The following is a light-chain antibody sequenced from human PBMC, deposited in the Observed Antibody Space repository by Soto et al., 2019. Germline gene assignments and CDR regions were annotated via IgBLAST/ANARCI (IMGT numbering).Light chain of an antibody. V-gene: IGLV6-57*04. CDR1: SGSIASNY. CDR2: EDK. CDR3: QSYDSSTVV. Sequence: NFMLTQSHSVSESPGKTVTISCTRSSGSIASNYVQWYQQRPGSAPTTVIYEDKQRPSGVPDRFSGSTDGSSNSASLTISGLQTEDEADYYCQSYDSSTVVFGGGTKLTVL. J-gene: IGLJ2*01.